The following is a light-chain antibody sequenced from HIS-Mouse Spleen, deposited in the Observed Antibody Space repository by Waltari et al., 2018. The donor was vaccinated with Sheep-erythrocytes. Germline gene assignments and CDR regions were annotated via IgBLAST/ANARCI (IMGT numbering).Light chain of an antibody. CDR2: DGS. J-gene: IGLJ3*02. V-gene: IGLV2-11*01. CDR1: SSDVGGYNY. CDR3: CSYAGSYTFWV. Sequence: QSALTQPRSVSGSPGQSVTISCTGTSSDVGGYNYVSWYQQHPGKAPKLMIYDGSKRPSGVPDGFSGSKSGNTASLTISGLQAEDEADYYCCSYAGSYTFWVFGGGTKLTVL.